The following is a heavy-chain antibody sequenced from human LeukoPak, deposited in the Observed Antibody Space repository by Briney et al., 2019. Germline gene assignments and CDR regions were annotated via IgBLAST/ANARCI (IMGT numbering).Heavy chain of an antibody. CDR3: ARHLSGVTGYTYGRGIDY. D-gene: IGHD5-18*01. Sequence: GGSLRPSCAASGFTFSSYSMNWVRQAPGKGLEWVSSIGSSSSYIYYADSVKGRFTISRDNAKNSLYLQMNSLRAEDTAVYYCARHLSGVTGYTYGRGIDYWGQGTLVTVSS. CDR2: IGSSSSYI. J-gene: IGHJ4*02. V-gene: IGHV3-21*01. CDR1: GFTFSSYS.